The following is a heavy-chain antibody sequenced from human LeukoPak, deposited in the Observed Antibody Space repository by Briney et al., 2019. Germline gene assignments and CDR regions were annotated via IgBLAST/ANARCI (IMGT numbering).Heavy chain of an antibody. Sequence: QPGGSLRLSCAASGFTFSSYAMSWVRQAPGKGLEWVSAISGSGGSTYYADSVKGRFTISRDNAKNTLYLQMNSLRAEDTAVYYRARDSRGWTHDYWGQGTLVTVSS. CDR2: ISGSGGST. CDR1: GFTFSSYA. CDR3: ARDSRGWTHDY. J-gene: IGHJ4*02. D-gene: IGHD3-10*01. V-gene: IGHV3-23*01.